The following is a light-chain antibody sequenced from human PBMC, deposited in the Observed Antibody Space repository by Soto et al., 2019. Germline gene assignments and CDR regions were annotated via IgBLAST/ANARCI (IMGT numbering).Light chain of an antibody. CDR3: HQYGGSPTWT. Sequence: EIGLTQSPGTLSLSPGERATLSCRASQSVSSSYLAWYQQKPGQAPRLLIYGTSSRATGIPDRFSGGGSAKDFRLTISRLEPDDFAVYYCHQYGGSPTWTFGQGTKVEIK. CDR2: GTS. V-gene: IGKV3-20*01. CDR1: QSVSSSY. J-gene: IGKJ1*01.